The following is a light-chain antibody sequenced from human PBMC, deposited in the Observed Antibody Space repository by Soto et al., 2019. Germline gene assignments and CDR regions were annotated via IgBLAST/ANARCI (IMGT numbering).Light chain of an antibody. CDR2: TNS. V-gene: IGLV1-44*01. CDR3: AAWDDSLKGWV. CDR1: SSNIGSKS. Sequence: QSVLTQPPSASGTPGQRVSISCSGTSSNIGSKSVNWYQQLQGTAPKLLIYTNSQRPSGVPDRFSGSKSGTSASLAISGLQAEDEADYYCAAWDDSLKGWVFGGGTKLTVL. J-gene: IGLJ3*02.